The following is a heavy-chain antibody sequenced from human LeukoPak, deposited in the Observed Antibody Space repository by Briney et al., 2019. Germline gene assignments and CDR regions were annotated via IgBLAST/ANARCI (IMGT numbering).Heavy chain of an antibody. CDR2: ISWNSGSI. CDR1: GFTFDDYA. D-gene: IGHD4-11*01. J-gene: IGHJ5*02. CDR3: AKAPYPTVSNQYSWFDP. V-gene: IGHV3-9*01. Sequence: GRSLRLSCAASGFTFDDYAMHWVRQAPGKGLEWVSGISWNSGSIGYADSVKGRFTISRDNAKNSLYLQMNSLRAEDTALYYCAKAPYPTVSNQYSWFDPWGQGTLVTVSS.